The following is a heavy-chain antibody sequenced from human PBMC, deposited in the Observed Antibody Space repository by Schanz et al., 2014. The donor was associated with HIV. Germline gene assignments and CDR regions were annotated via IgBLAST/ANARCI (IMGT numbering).Heavy chain of an antibody. CDR1: GLAFSNHA. CDR3: AQEEVPNDC. D-gene: IGHD3-10*01. V-gene: IGHV3-23*04. Sequence: EVQVVESGGGLVQPGGSLRLSCTASGLAFSNHAMTWVRQAPGRGLEWLSAISVSGASTYYADSVKGRFTISRDNSKNTVYLQMDSLRAEDTAVYFCAQEEVPNDCWGQGTLVTVSS. CDR2: ISVSGAST. J-gene: IGHJ4*02.